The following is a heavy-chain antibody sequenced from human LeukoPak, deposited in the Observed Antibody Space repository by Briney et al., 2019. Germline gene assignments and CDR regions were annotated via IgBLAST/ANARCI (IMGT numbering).Heavy chain of an antibody. CDR1: GGSISSCY. V-gene: IGHV4-59*08. Sequence: PSETLSLTCTVSGGSISSCYWSWIRQPPGKGLEWIGYIYYSGSTNYNPSLKSRVTISVDTSKNQFSLKLSSVTAADTAVYYCARTLRYFDWFPFDYWGQGTLVTVSS. D-gene: IGHD3-9*01. CDR3: ARTLRYFDWFPFDY. J-gene: IGHJ4*02. CDR2: IYYSGST.